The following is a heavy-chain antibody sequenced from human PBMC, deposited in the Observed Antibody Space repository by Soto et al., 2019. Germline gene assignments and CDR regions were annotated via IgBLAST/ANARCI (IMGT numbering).Heavy chain of an antibody. Sequence: QVQLVQSGAEVKKPGASVKVSCKASGYTFSNYATHWVRQAPGQRFEWMGWINAGNGKTKYSQNFQGRVTITRDTSASTAYMELSSLRSEDTAVYYCANNGDYYYYGMDVWGQGTTVTVSS. D-gene: IGHD4-17*01. CDR3: ANNGDYYYYGMDV. CDR1: GYTFSNYA. V-gene: IGHV1-3*01. CDR2: INAGNGKT. J-gene: IGHJ6*02.